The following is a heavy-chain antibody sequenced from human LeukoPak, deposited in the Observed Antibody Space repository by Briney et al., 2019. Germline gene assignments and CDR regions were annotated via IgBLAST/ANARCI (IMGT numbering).Heavy chain of an antibody. CDR3: ASGGWQLTLDY. Sequence: QPGGSLRLSCAASGFTFSTYTMTWVRQAPGKGLEWISSITGSGRTTYYADSVKGRFIISRDNSKNTLHLQMNSLTAEDTAVYYCASGGWQLTLDYWGQGTLVTASS. V-gene: IGHV3-23*01. CDR1: GFTFSTYT. CDR2: ITGSGRTT. J-gene: IGHJ4*02. D-gene: IGHD3-16*01.